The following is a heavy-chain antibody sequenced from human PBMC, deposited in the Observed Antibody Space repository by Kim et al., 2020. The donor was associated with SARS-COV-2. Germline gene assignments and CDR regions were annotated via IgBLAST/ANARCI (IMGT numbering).Heavy chain of an antibody. V-gene: IGHV1-3*01. J-gene: IGHJ6*02. Sequence: YSQKFQGRVTITRDTTASTAYMELSIVRSEDTAVYYCARDRNYYYYGMDVWGQGTTVTVSS. CDR3: ARDRNYYYYGMDV.